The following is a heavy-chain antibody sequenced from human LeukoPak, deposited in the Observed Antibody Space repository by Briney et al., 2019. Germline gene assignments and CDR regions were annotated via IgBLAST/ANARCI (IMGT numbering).Heavy chain of an antibody. CDR3: ARGGDGYNFGDY. CDR1: GGSIFNHF. CDR2: IYHSGTI. V-gene: IGHV4-59*11. D-gene: IGHD5-24*01. J-gene: IGHJ4*02. Sequence: SETLSLTCTVSGGSIFNHFWSWIRQPPGKGLEWIGYIYHSGTISYNPSLKSRVAISVDTSKNQFSLRLISMTPADTAVYYCARGGDGYNFGDYWGQGILVTVSS.